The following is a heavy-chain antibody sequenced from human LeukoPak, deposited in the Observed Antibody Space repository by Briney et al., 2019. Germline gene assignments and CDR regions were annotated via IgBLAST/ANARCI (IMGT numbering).Heavy chain of an antibody. J-gene: IGHJ4*02. CDR1: GYSFTSYA. CDR2: MNTFNGNT. D-gene: IGHD6-19*01. Sequence: ASVKVSCKASGYSFTSYAINWVRQVPGQGLEWMGWMNTFNGNTNYAQKLQDRVTMTTDTSTSTAYMELRSLRSDDTAVYYCAREAYSSGWRYYFDYWGQGTLVTVSS. V-gene: IGHV1-18*01. CDR3: AREAYSSGWRYYFDY.